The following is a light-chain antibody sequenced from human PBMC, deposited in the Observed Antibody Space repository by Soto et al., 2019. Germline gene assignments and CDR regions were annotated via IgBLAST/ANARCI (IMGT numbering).Light chain of an antibody. CDR1: QSVSSY. J-gene: IGKJ5*01. CDR2: DAS. V-gene: IGKV3-11*01. Sequence: IVLTHSPPTLSLTTGERATLSCRASQSVSSYLAWYQQKPGQAPRLLNYDASNRATGIPARFSGSGSGTDFTLTISSLEPEDFAVYYCQHRYNWLITFAQGTRLEIK. CDR3: QHRYNWLIT.